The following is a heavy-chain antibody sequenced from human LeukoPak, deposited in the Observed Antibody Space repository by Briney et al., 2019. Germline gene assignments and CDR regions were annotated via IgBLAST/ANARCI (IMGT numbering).Heavy chain of an antibody. Sequence: ASVKVSCKASGYTFTSYAMNWVRQAPGQGLEWMGWINTNTGNPTYAQGFTGRFVFSLDTSISTAYLQISSLKAEDTAVYYCARDYRTLWFNYFDYWGQGTLVTVSS. CDR1: GYTFTSYA. J-gene: IGHJ4*02. V-gene: IGHV7-4-1*02. CDR2: INTNTGNP. D-gene: IGHD3/OR15-3a*01. CDR3: ARDYRTLWFNYFDY.